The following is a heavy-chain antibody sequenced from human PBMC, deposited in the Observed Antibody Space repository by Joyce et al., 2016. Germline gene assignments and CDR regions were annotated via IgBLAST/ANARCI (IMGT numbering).Heavy chain of an antibody. J-gene: IGHJ4*02. V-gene: IGHV3-53*01. Sequence: EVQLVESGGTLIQPGGSMRLSCAATGFTVSTNYMSWVRQAPGKGLECVAAIHSGNSTCYAASLKGRFTISRDNSKNTLYLQMHSLRAEDTAVYYCAASPANGYFDYWGQGTLVTVSS. CDR3: AASPANGYFDY. CDR1: GFTVSTNY. D-gene: IGHD4/OR15-4a*01. CDR2: IHSGNST.